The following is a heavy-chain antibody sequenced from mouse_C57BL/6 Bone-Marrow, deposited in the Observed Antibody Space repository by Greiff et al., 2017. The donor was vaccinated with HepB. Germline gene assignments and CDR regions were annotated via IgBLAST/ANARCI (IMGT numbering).Heavy chain of an antibody. Sequence: EVKLEESEGGLVQPGSSMKLSCTASGFTFSDYYMAWVRQVPEKGLEWVANINYDGSSTYYLDSLKSRFIISRDNAKNILYLQMSSLKSEDTATYYCARVTTVVARGYFDVWGTGTTVTVSS. V-gene: IGHV5-16*01. CDR1: GFTFSDYY. J-gene: IGHJ1*03. CDR2: INYDGSST. D-gene: IGHD1-1*01. CDR3: ARVTTVVARGYFDV.